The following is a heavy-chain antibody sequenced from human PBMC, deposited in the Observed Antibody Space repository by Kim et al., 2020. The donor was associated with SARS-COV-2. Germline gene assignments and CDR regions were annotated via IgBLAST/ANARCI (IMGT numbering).Heavy chain of an antibody. Sequence: TNVAQKLQGRVTMTTDTSTSTAYMELRSLRSDDTAVYYCAKTGETTWFDPWGQGTLVTVSS. V-gene: IGHV1-18*01. CDR2: T. CDR3: AKTGETTWFDP. D-gene: IGHD7-27*01. J-gene: IGHJ5*02.